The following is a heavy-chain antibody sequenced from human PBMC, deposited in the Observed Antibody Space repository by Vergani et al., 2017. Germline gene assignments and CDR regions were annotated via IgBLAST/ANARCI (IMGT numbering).Heavy chain of an antibody. J-gene: IGHJ4*02. V-gene: IGHV3-30*19. Sequence: QVQLVETGGGVVQPGGSLRLYCATSGFSFNTYGAHWVRQAPGKGLEWVAVISYDGSTKYYADSVKGRFTISRDNSKNTLYLQMNSLRGEDTAVYYCARATTSYYYDAGDYWGQGTLVTVSS. CDR2: ISYDGSTK. D-gene: IGHD3-22*01. CDR1: GFSFNTYG. CDR3: ARATTSYYYDAGDY.